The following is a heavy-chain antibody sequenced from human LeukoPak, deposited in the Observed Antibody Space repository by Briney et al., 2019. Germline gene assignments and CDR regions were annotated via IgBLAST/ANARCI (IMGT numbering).Heavy chain of an antibody. J-gene: IGHJ4*02. CDR2: IGGSGGST. CDR3: AKVETAAAATLRGFDY. Sequence: PGGSLRLSCAASGFTFSSYAMSWVRQAPGKGLGWVSSIGGSGGSTYHADFVKGRFTISRDNSKNTLYLQMNSLRAEDTAVYYCAKVETAAAATLRGFDYWGQGTLVTVSS. V-gene: IGHV3-23*01. D-gene: IGHD6-13*01. CDR1: GFTFSSYA.